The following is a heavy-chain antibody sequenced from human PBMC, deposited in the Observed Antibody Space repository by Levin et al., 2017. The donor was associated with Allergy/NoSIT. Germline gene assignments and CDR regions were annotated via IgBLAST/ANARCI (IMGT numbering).Heavy chain of an antibody. D-gene: IGHD3-3*01. CDR2: VNPKSGNT. CDR3: ARAFSYDFWRTNLFRKWFDP. CDR1: GSTFSNYD. V-gene: IGHV1-8*01. J-gene: IGHJ5*02. Sequence: GGSLRLSCKASGSTFSNYDINWVRQATGQGLEWMGWVNPKSGNTGYAQKFQGRVTMTMNTSISTAYMELTSLRSEDTAVYYCARAFSYDFWRTNLFRKWFDPWGQGTLVTVSS.